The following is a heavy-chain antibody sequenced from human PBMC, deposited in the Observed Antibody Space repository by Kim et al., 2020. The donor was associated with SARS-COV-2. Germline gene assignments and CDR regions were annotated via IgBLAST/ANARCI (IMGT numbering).Heavy chain of an antibody. J-gene: IGHJ3*02. D-gene: IGHD5-12*01. Sequence: SLKSRVTISVDTSKTQFSLKLSSVTAADTAVYYCARRVSHRMATTDAFDIWGQGTMVTVSS. CDR3: ARRVSHRMATTDAFDI. V-gene: IGHV4-39*01.